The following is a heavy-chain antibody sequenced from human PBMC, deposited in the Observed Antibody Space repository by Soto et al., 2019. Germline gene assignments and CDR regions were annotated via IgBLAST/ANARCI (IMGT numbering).Heavy chain of an antibody. CDR1: GGSINTFY. CDR2: IFSSGST. D-gene: IGHD5-12*01. Sequence: SETLSLACTVSGGSINTFYWSWVRQPAGKGLEWIGRIFSSGSTSFNPSLESRVAMSVDTSKNHFSLNLSSVTAADMAVYYCAREGSYSAYNFAHGIQLWSFDFWGQGALVTVSS. J-gene: IGHJ4*02. CDR3: AREGSYSAYNFAHGIQLWSFDF. V-gene: IGHV4-4*07.